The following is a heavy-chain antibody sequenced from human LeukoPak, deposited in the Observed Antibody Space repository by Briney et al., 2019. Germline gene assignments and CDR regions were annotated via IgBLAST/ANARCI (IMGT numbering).Heavy chain of an antibody. CDR2: INPNSGGT. V-gene: IGHV1-2*05. Sequence: GASVKVSCKASGYTLTDYYMHRVRQAPGQGLEWMGRINPNSGGTNYAQKFQGRVIMTRLRSDDTAVYYCARVGYYESSGYYEYWGQGTLVTVSS. D-gene: IGHD3-22*01. CDR1: GYTLTDYY. J-gene: IGHJ4*02. CDR3: Y.